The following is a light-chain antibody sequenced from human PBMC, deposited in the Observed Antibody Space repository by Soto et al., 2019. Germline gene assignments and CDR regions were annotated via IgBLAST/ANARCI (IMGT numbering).Light chain of an antibody. CDR2: DAS. CDR1: QSVSSY. Sequence: EIVLTQSPVTLSLSPGERATLSCRASQSVSSYLAWYQQKPGQAPRLLIYDASNRATGIPARFSGSGSRTDSTLTISSLGPEDFAVYYCQQRSNWAFGQGTKVEIK. J-gene: IGKJ1*01. CDR3: QQRSNWA. V-gene: IGKV3-11*01.